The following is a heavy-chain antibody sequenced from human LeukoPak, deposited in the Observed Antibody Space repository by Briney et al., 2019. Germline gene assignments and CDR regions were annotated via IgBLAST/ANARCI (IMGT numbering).Heavy chain of an antibody. D-gene: IGHD3-10*01. J-gene: IGHJ3*02. V-gene: IGHV1-46*01. CDR2: INPSGGST. CDR1: GYTFTSYY. Sequence: ASVKVSCKASGYTFTSYYMHWVRQAPGQGLEWMGIINPSGGSTSYAQKFQGRVTMTTDTSTSTAYMELRSLRSDDTAVYYCARSEEYYGSGIPGAFDIWGQGTMVTVSS. CDR3: ARSEEYYGSGIPGAFDI.